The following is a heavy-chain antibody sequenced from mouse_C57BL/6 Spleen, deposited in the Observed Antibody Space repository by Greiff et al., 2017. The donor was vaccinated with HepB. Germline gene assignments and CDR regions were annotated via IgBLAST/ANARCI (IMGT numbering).Heavy chain of an antibody. D-gene: IGHD3-2*02. CDR3: AREGGSVYVHYFDY. CDR2: ISDGGSYT. CDR1: GFTFSSYA. Sequence: EVQLVESGGGLVKPGGSLKLSCAASGFTFSSYAMSWVRQTPEKRLEWVATISDGGSYTYYPDNVKGRFTISRDNAKNNLYLQMSHLKSEDTAMYYCAREGGSVYVHYFDYWGQGTTLTVSS. V-gene: IGHV5-4*01. J-gene: IGHJ2*01.